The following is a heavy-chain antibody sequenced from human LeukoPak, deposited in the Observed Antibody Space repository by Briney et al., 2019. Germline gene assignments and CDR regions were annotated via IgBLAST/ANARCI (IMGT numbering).Heavy chain of an antibody. J-gene: IGHJ6*02. Sequence: ASVKVSCKASGYTFISYYMHWVRQAPGQGLEWMGIINPSGGSTSYAQKFQGRVTMTRDTSTSTVYMELSSLRSEDTAVYYCARDRITGTTRHYYYYGMDVWGQGTTVTVSS. CDR3: ARDRITGTTRHYYYYGMDV. CDR1: GYTFISYY. V-gene: IGHV1-46*01. CDR2: INPSGGST. D-gene: IGHD1-7*01.